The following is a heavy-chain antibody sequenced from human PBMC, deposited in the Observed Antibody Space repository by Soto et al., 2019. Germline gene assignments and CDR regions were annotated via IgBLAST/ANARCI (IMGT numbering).Heavy chain of an antibody. D-gene: IGHD3-10*01. CDR1: GFTFNNYA. CDR2: VSGSAGST. V-gene: IGHV3-23*01. CDR3: ARVWFDIPPPYYFDY. J-gene: IGHJ4*02. Sequence: EVQLLESGGGLVQPGGSLRLSCAASGFTFNNYAMTWVRQAPGKGLEWVSSVSGSAGSTFYADSVKGRFSISRDNSKNTLYLQMTSLRAEDTAIYFCARVWFDIPPPYYFDYWGQGTLVTVSS.